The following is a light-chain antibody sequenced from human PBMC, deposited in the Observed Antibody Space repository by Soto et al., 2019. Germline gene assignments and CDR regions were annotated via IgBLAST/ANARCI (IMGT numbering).Light chain of an antibody. CDR2: DAS. CDR3: QQYNTFSQP. V-gene: IGKV1-5*01. J-gene: IGKJ1*01. Sequence: DTQMTQSPSTLSASVGDRVTITCRASQSISRGLAWYQQKPGKAPKLLIFDASSLESGVPSRFSGRGSGTEFTLTINSLQPDDVSSYYCQQYNTFSQPFGQGTKVEIK. CDR1: QSISRG.